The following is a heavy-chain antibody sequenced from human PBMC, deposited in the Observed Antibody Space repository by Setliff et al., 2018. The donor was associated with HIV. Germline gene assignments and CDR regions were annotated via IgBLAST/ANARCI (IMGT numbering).Heavy chain of an antibody. V-gene: IGHV4-4*08. J-gene: IGHJ6*02. Sequence: SETLSLTCTVSGGSIRSHYWSWIRQPPGKRLEWIGYIFRAGNATYNPSLKSRAILSVDTSQNQFSLKLKHVTAADTAIYYCAREQYHFVVDYYYYYGMDVWGQGNTVTVSS. CDR2: IFRAGNA. D-gene: IGHD2-15*01. CDR3: AREQYHFVVDYYYYYGMDV. CDR1: GGSIRSHY.